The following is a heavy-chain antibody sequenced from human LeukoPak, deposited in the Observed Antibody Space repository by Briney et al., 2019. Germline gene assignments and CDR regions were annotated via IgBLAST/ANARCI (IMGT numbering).Heavy chain of an antibody. CDR2: INPSGGST. D-gene: IGHD4-11*01. Sequence: ASVKVSRKASGYTFISYYMHWVRQAPGQGLEWMGIINPSGGSTSYAQKFQGRVTMSRDTSTSTVYVELSSLRSEDTAVYYCARGDYSNYASQFDYWGQGTLVTVSS. V-gene: IGHV1-46*01. J-gene: IGHJ4*02. CDR3: ARGDYSNYASQFDY. CDR1: GYTFISYY.